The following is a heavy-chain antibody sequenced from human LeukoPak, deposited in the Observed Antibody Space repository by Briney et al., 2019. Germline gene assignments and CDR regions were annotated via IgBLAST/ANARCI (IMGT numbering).Heavy chain of an antibody. V-gene: IGHV3-30*02. CDR1: GFTFTDSA. Sequence: GGSLRLSCAASGFTFTDSAMHWVRRAPGAGLEWVALIRSGGSNEYYADSVKGRFTIYRDNAKNMLYQQMNRLSAEDTAMYYCARDLGYSSGHGLDVWGQGTTVTVSS. CDR2: IRSGGSNE. CDR3: ARDLGYSSGHGLDV. D-gene: IGHD6-19*01. J-gene: IGHJ6*02.